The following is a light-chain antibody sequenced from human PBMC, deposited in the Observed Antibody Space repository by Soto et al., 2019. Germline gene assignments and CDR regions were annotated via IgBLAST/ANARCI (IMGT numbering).Light chain of an antibody. V-gene: IGLV1-51*01. CDR3: GSCDSSLSAYV. CDR2: DDN. J-gene: IGLJ1*01. Sequence: QRVLTQPPPMTAHQGQKLTISCSRRSSHIGGNSVSWYQQLPVTADKLLIYDDNKRPSGIPDRFSGSKSGTSATLGITGFQTGDEADYYCGSCDSSLSAYVFGTGTKGTVL. CDR1: SSHIGGNS.